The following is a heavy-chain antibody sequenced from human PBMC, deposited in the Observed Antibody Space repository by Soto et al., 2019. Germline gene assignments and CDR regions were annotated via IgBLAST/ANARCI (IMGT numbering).Heavy chain of an antibody. CDR2: IIPIFGTA. V-gene: IGHV1-69*13. J-gene: IGHJ4*02. D-gene: IGHD3-22*01. CDR3: ARGRSGGYYDSSGYSY. CDR1: GGTFSSYA. Sequence: ASVKVSCKASGGTFSSYAISWVRQAPGQGLEWMGGIIPIFGTANYAQKFQGRVTITADESTSTAYMELSSLRSEDTAVYYCARGRSGGYYDSSGYSYWGQGTLVTVSS.